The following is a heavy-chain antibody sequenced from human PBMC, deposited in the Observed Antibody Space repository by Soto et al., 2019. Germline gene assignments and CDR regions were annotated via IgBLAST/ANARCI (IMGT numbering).Heavy chain of an antibody. Sequence: ASVKVSCKASGYTFTGYYMHWVRQAPGQGFEWMGWINPNSGGTNYAQKFQGWVTMTRDTSISTAYMELSRLRSDDTAVYYCARDSSSSGWNYYYGMDVWGQGTTVTVSS. CDR3: ARDSSSSGWNYYYGMDV. V-gene: IGHV1-2*04. CDR2: INPNSGGT. D-gene: IGHD6-19*01. CDR1: GYTFTGYY. J-gene: IGHJ6*02.